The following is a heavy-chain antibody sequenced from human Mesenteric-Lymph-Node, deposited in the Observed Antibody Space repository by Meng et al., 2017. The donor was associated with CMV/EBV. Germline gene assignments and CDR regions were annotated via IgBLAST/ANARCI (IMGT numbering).Heavy chain of an antibody. V-gene: IGHV3-7*01. CDR2: IKQDGSEK. J-gene: IGHJ4*02. CDR1: GFTFSSYW. CDR3: AKARSRDYFDY. Sequence: GESLKISCAASGFTFSSYWMSWVRQAPGKGLEWVANIKQDGSEKYYVDSVKGRFTISRDNAKNSLYLQMNSLRAEDTAVYYCAKARSRDYFDYWGQGTLVTVSS. D-gene: IGHD1-14*01.